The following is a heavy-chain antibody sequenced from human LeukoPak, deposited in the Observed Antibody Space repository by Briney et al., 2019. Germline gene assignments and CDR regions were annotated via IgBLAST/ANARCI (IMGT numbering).Heavy chain of an antibody. D-gene: IGHD6-13*01. V-gene: IGHV3-74*01. CDR2: IRSDGSDT. Sequence: GGSLRLSCAASGFTFSDTWMHWVRQAPGEGLVWVSRIRSDGSDTRYAESVKGRFTISRDNSRNTLYLQMNSLRAEDTAVYYCAREQPSTWYFHWGQGTLVTVSS. J-gene: IGHJ4*02. CDR3: AREQPSTWYFH. CDR1: GFTFSDTW.